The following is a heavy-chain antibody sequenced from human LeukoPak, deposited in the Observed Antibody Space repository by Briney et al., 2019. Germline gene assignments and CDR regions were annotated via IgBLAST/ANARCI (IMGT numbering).Heavy chain of an antibody. D-gene: IGHD3-10*01. V-gene: IGHV4-61*02. CDR2: IHSSGST. J-gene: IGHJ4*02. CDR3: ARDQTYSGSGIYTYFDY. Sequence: VKPSQTLSLTCTVSGCSISSGGYYWSWIRQPAGKGLEYLGRIHSSGSTNYNPSLTSRVTISRDTSKNHYSLKLSSVTATDTAVYYCARDQTYSGSGIYTYFDYWGQGILVTVSS. CDR1: GCSISSGGYY.